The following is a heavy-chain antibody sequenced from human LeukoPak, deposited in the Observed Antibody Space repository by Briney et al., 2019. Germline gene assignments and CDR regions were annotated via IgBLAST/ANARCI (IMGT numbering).Heavy chain of an antibody. CDR1: GGTFSSYA. J-gene: IGHJ4*02. D-gene: IGHD6-13*01. CDR3: ARDRIAAAGDFDY. V-gene: IGHV1-69*05. CDR2: IIPIFGTA. Sequence: SVKVSCKASGGTFSSYAISWVRQAPGQGLEWMGRIIPIFGTANYAQKFQGRVTITTDESTSTAYMELSSLRSEDTAVYYCARDRIAAAGDFDYWGQGTLATVSS.